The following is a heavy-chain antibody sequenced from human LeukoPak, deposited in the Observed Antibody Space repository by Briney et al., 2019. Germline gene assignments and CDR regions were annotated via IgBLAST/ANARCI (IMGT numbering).Heavy chain of an antibody. D-gene: IGHD3-22*01. V-gene: IGHV4-38-2*02. Sequence: PSETLSLTCTVSGYSISSGYYWGWIRQPPGKGLEWIGSIYHSGSTYYNPSLKSRVTISVDTSKNQFSLKLSSVTAADTAVYYCARDRGDPGAYYSDSSGYYEHDAFDIWGQGTMVTVSS. CDR2: IYHSGST. J-gene: IGHJ3*02. CDR1: GYSISSGYY. CDR3: ARDRGDPGAYYSDSSGYYEHDAFDI.